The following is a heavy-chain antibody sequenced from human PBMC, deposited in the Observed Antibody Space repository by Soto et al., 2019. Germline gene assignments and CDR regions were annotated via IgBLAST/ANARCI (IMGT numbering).Heavy chain of an antibody. V-gene: IGHV3-30*19. CDR3: ARDGEDFWGRPERKVPFDY. J-gene: IGHJ4*02. CDR1: GFTFSNYG. D-gene: IGHD3-16*01. Sequence: QVQLVESGGGVIQPGGSLRLSCAASGFTFSNYGMHWVRQAPGKGLEWLAAISHSGANQNYADSVKGRFTISRDNSRNTLYLQINSLRAEDTGVFFCARDGEDFWGRPERKVPFDYWGQGTLVPVSS. CDR2: ISHSGANQ.